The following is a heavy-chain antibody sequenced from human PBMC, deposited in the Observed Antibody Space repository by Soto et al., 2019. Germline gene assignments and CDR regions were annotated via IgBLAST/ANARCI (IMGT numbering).Heavy chain of an antibody. V-gene: IGHV3-33*01. J-gene: IGHJ3*01. CDR3: EGRDEPFHV. Sequence: QVQLVESGGGVVQPERSLRLSCVATGFTFSDYGIHWVRQAPGRGLEWVAVIWHDGSQKYLADSVRGRFTISRDNPKNSVYVQRNSLRAEDTAVYYCEGRDEPFHVWGQGTMVTVSS. CDR2: IWHDGSQK. CDR1: GFTFSDYG.